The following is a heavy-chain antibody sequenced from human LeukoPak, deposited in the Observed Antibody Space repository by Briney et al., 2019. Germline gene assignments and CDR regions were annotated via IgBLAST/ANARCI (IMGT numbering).Heavy chain of an antibody. J-gene: IGHJ4*02. CDR2: ISSSSSYI. Sequence: PGGSLRLSCAASGFTFSSYSMNWVRQAPGKGLEWVSSISSSSSYIYYADSVKGRFTISRDNAKNSLYLQMNSLRAEDTAVYYCARGLSIAARPPLDYWGQGTLVTVSS. CDR3: ARGLSIAARPPLDY. V-gene: IGHV3-21*01. D-gene: IGHD6-6*01. CDR1: GFTFSSYS.